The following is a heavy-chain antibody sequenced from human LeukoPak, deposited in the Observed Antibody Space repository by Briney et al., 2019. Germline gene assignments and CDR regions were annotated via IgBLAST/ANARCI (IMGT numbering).Heavy chain of an antibody. CDR1: GFTFSSYA. Sequence: GGSLRLSCAASGFTFSSYAMSWVRQAPGKGLEWVSAISGSGGSTYYADSVKGRFTISRDNSKNTLYLQMNSLRAEDTAVYYCAKDEGSKYYYDSSGYLGLYFDYWGQGTLSPSPQ. D-gene: IGHD3-22*01. CDR2: ISGSGGST. J-gene: IGHJ4*02. V-gene: IGHV3-23*01. CDR3: AKDEGSKYYYDSSGYLGLYFDY.